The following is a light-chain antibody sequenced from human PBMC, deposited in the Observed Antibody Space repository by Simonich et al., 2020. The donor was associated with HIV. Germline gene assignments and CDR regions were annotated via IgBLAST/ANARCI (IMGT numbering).Light chain of an antibody. CDR3: QQRSNWPIT. V-gene: IGKV3-11*01. CDR2: DAS. CDR1: QSVSSY. J-gene: IGKJ5*01. Sequence: EIVLTQSPATLSLSPGERATLSYRASQSVSSYLAGYQQKPGQAPRLLIYDASNRATGIPARFSGSGSGTDFTLTISSLEPEDFAVYYCQQRSNWPITFGQGTRLEIK.